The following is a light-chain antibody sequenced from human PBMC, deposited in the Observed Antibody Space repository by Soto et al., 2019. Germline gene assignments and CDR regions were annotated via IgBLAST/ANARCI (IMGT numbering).Light chain of an antibody. CDR3: QQYVNSPFP. V-gene: IGKV3-20*01. CDR2: EAS. J-gene: IGKJ2*01. CDR1: QTVRGNY. Sequence: FVLTQSPGTLSLSQGERSTLSCRASQTVRGNYIAWYQQKPGQAPRVIIFEASRRATGTPDRFSGSGSGTDFTLTISRLEPEDFAVYYCQQYVNSPFPFGQGTTLEI.